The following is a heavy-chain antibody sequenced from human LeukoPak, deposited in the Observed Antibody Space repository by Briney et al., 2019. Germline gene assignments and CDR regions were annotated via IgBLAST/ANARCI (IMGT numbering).Heavy chain of an antibody. J-gene: IGHJ6*03. Sequence: GGSLRLSCVASGFTFSSYEMNWVRQAPGKGLEWLSYIGSSDSTTHYADSVKGRFTISRDNAKNSLYLQMNSLRVEDTAVYYCASDGTPNYSSGWVYMDVWGEGTTVTIS. V-gene: IGHV3-48*03. D-gene: IGHD6-25*01. CDR2: IGSSDSTT. CDR1: GFTFSSYE. CDR3: ASDGTPNYSSGWVYMDV.